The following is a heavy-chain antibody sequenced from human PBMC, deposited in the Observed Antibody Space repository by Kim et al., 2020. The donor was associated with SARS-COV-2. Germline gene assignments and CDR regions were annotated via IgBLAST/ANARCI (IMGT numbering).Heavy chain of an antibody. CDR2: IYYSGST. CDR3: ARSYSSSWPPNNWFDP. V-gene: IGHV4-59*13. Sequence: SETLSLTCTVSGGSISSYYWSWIRQPPGKGLEWIGYIYYSGSTNYNPSLKSRVTISVDTSKNQFSLKLSSVTAADTAVYYCARSYSSSWPPNNWFDPWGQGTLVTVSS. CDR1: GGSISSYY. D-gene: IGHD6-13*01. J-gene: IGHJ5*02.